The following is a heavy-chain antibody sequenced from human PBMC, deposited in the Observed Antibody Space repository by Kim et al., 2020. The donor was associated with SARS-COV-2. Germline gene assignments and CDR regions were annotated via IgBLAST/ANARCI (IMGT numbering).Heavy chain of an antibody. D-gene: IGHD2-15*01. V-gene: IGHV3-21*06. CDR3: ARLHAGGY. J-gene: IGHJ4*02. CDR1: GFSFSTYT. CDR2: VTGDTSYI. Sequence: GGSLRLSCAASGFSFSTYTMDWVRQSPGKGLEWVSFVTGDTSYIYYADSVRGRLTISRDNAKNSLYLQMDNLRVEDTAVYYCARLHAGGYWGQGTLVSVS.